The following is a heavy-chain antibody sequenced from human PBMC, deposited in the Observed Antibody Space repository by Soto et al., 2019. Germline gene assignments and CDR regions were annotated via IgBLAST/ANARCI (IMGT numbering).Heavy chain of an antibody. D-gene: IGHD2-15*01. J-gene: IGHJ5*02. CDR3: AGGSCYSGQCWFDP. Sequence: QVQLQESGPGLVKPSQTLSLTCTVSGGSISSGGYYWSWIRQHPGTGLEWIGYIYYSGSTYYNPSLKSRVTISVDTSKNQFSLKLSSVTAADTAVYYCAGGSCYSGQCWFDPWGQGTLVTVSS. V-gene: IGHV4-31*03. CDR2: IYYSGST. CDR1: GGSISSGGYY.